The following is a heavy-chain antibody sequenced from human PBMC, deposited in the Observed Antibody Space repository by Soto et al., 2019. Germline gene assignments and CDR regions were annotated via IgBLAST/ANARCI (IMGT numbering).Heavy chain of an antibody. J-gene: IGHJ6*02. V-gene: IGHV3-30-3*01. CDR1: GFTFSSYA. CDR3: ARDYYRFNSGYGFSMDV. CDR2: ISYDGSNK. D-gene: IGHD5-12*01. Sequence: QVQLVESGGGVVQPGRSLRLSCAASGFTFSSYAMHWVRQAPGKGLEWVAVISYDGSNKYYADSVKGRFTISRGNSKKKRYRQMNSKRAEDTAVYYCARDYYRFNSGYGFSMDVWGQGTTVTVSS.